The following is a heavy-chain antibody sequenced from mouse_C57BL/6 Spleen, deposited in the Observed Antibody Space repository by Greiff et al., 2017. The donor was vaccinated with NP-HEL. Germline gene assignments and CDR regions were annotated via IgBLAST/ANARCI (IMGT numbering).Heavy chain of an antibody. CDR1: GFTFSSYG. J-gene: IGHJ4*01. CDR2: ISSGGSYT. Sequence: EVKLVESGGDLVKPGGSLKLSCAASGFTFSSYGMSWVRQTPDKRLEWVATISSGGSYTYYPDSVKGRFTISRDNAKNTLYLQMSSLKSEDTAMYYCARDYYGSSYNAMDYWGQGTSVTVSS. V-gene: IGHV5-6*02. CDR3: ARDYYGSSYNAMDY. D-gene: IGHD1-1*01.